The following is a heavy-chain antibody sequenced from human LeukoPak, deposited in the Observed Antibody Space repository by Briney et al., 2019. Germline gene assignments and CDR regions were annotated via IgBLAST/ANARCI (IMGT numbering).Heavy chain of an antibody. V-gene: IGHV4-34*01. J-gene: IGHJ3*02. D-gene: IGHD3-10*01. CDR1: GGSFSGYY. CDR2: INHSGST. Sequence: KTLETLSLTCAVYGGSFSGYYWSWIRQPPGKGLEWIGEINHSGSTNYNPSLKSRVTISVDTSKNQFSLKLSSVTAADTAVYYCARRSGSGSYYLDAFDIWGQGTMVTVSS. CDR3: ARRSGSGSYYLDAFDI.